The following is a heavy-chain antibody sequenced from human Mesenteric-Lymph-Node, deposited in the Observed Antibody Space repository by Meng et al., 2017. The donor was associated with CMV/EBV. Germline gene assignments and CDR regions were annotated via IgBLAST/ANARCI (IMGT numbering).Heavy chain of an antibody. CDR2: ISWDGGST. V-gene: IGHV3-43*01. CDR3: AKDLCGGDCYLYYYYGMDV. Sequence: GESLKISCAASGFTFDDYTMHWVRQAPGKGLEWVSLISWDGGSTYYADSVKGRFTISRGNSKNSLYLQMNSLRTEDTALYYCAKDLCGGDCYLYYYYGMDVWGQGTTVTVSS. J-gene: IGHJ6*02. CDR1: GFTFDDYT. D-gene: IGHD2-21*01.